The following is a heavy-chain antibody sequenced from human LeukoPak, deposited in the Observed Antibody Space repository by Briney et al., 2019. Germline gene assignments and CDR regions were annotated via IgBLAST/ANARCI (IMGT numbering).Heavy chain of an antibody. V-gene: IGHV4-61*02. CDR2: IYTSGST. Sequence: PSDTLSLTCTVSGGSISSGSYYWSWIRQPAGKGLEWIGRIYTSGSTNYNPSLKSRVTISVDTSKNQFSLKLSSVTAADTAVYYCERDNFVLLWFGEYYYMDVWGKGTTVTISS. CDR3: ERDNFVLLWFGEYYYMDV. CDR1: GGSISSGSYY. D-gene: IGHD3-10*01. J-gene: IGHJ6*03.